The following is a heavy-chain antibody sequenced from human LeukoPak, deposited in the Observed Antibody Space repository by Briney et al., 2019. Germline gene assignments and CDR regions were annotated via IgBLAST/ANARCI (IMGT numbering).Heavy chain of an antibody. D-gene: IGHD3-16*01. Sequence: GGSLRLSCAASGFTVSTNYMSWVRQAPGKGLEWVSVIYSDGSTYYADSVKGRFTISRDNSKNTLYLQMNSLRAEDTAVYYCAREIWGRWAFDIWGQGTMVTVSS. V-gene: IGHV3-66*01. CDR3: AREIWGRWAFDI. J-gene: IGHJ3*02. CDR1: GFTVSTNY. CDR2: IYSDGST.